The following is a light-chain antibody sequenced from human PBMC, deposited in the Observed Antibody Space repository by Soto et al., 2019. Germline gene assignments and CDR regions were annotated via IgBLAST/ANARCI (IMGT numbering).Light chain of an antibody. CDR3: SSSSRTKTLL. Sequence: QSALTQPASVSGAPGQSSTISCTGTSSDVGGYNYVSWYQQHSGKAPKLMIYEVTNRPSGVSNRFSGSKSGNTASLTISGLQAEDEAEYYCSSSSRTKTLLFGGGTKVTVL. CDR2: EVT. CDR1: SSDVGGYNY. V-gene: IGLV2-14*01. J-gene: IGLJ2*01.